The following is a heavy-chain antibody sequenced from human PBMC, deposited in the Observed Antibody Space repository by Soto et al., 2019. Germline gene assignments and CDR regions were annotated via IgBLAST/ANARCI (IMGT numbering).Heavy chain of an antibody. CDR2: INHSGST. Sequence: SEALSLPCSVYGWSFSGYYWSWIRQPPGKGLEWIGEINHSGSTNYNPSLKSRVTISVDTSKNQFSLKLSSVTAADTAVYYCARAELDRGYSYGLDYWGQGTLVPVSS. V-gene: IGHV4-34*01. CDR1: GWSFSGYY. D-gene: IGHD5-18*01. CDR3: ARAELDRGYSYGLDY. J-gene: IGHJ4*02.